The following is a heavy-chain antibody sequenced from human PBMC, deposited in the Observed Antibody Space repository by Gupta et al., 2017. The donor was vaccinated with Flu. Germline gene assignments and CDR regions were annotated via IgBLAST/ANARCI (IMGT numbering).Heavy chain of an antibody. V-gene: IGHV3-74*03. D-gene: IGHD4-17*01. Sequence: SFLQWGRQAPGKGLVGVSRINPDGSSTTYAESVKGRFTISRDNAKNTLYLQMNSLGDDDTAVYYCATVTSGCWGQGTLVTVSS. CDR3: ATVTSGC. J-gene: IGHJ4*02. CDR1: SF. CDR2: INPDGSST.